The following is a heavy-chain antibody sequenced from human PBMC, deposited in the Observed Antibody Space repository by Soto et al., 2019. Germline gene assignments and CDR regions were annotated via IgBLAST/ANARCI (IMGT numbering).Heavy chain of an antibody. CDR1: GFTFSDYG. Sequence: QVQLVESGGGVVQPGGTLRLPCAASGFTFSDYGIHWVRQAPGKGLEWVAVISYEGSKTYYADSVKGRFTISRDNSKNTLYLQMASLRPEDTAVYYCAKDHWAAYSGYAIRNDLDVWGQGTTVTVSS. J-gene: IGHJ6*02. CDR2: ISYEGSKT. CDR3: AKDHWAAYSGYAIRNDLDV. V-gene: IGHV3-30*18. D-gene: IGHD5-12*01.